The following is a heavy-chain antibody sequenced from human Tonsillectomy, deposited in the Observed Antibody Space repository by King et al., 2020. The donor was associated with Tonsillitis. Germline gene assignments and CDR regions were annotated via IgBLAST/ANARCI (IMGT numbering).Heavy chain of an antibody. CDR1: GYTFTSYG. CDR3: ARDNPPFYYDTSASPYYGMDV. Sequence: QLVQSAAEVKKPGASVKVSCEASGYTFTSYGISWVRQAPGQGLEWMGWISAYNTNTNYAQKVQDRVTMTTDTTTSTVYMEVRSLRSDDTAVYYCARDNPPFYYDTSASPYYGMDVWGQGTTVTVSS. D-gene: IGHD3-22*01. CDR2: ISAYNTNT. V-gene: IGHV1-18*01. J-gene: IGHJ6*02.